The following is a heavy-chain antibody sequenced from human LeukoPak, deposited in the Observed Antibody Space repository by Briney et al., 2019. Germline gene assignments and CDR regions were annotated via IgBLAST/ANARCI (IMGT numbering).Heavy chain of an antibody. CDR2: INPSGGST. J-gene: IGHJ4*02. Sequence: ASVKVSCKASGYTFTSYYMHWVRQAPGQGLEWMGIINPSGGSTSYAQKFQGRVTMTRDTSTSTVYMELSSLRSEDTAVYYCARENLRPMVRVDLDYWGQGTLVTVSS. CDR1: GYTFTSYY. D-gene: IGHD3-10*01. CDR3: ARENLRPMVRVDLDY. V-gene: IGHV1-46*01.